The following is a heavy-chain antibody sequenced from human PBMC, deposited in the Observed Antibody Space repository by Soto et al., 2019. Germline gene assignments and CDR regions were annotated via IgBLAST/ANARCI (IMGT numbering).Heavy chain of an antibody. CDR3: ARDLAADY. V-gene: IGHV3-30-3*01. CDR2: ISYDGSNK. J-gene: IGHJ4*02. D-gene: IGHD6-13*01. Sequence: QVQLVESGGGVVQPGRSLRLSCAASGFTFSSYAMHWVRQAPGKGLEWVAVISYDGSNKYYADSVKGRFTISRDNSKNTLHLQMNSLRAEDTAVYYCARDLAADYWGQGTLVTVSS. CDR1: GFTFSSYA.